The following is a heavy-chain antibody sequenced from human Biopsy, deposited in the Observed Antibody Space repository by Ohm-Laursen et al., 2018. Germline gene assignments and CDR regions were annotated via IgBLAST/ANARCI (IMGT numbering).Heavy chain of an antibody. D-gene: IGHD5-18*01. J-gene: IGHJ6*02. V-gene: IGHV3-30*18. Sequence: SLRLSCQPLDSPSITMACSGSARLQARGWSEAFIFYDGSNTYYADSVKGRFTISRDNSRDTLYLQMSSLRAEDTAVYYCAKDRYNYTPIGGFSMDVWGQGTTVTVSS. CDR3: AKDRYNYTPIGGFSMDV. CDR2: IFYDGSNT. CDR1: DSPSITMA.